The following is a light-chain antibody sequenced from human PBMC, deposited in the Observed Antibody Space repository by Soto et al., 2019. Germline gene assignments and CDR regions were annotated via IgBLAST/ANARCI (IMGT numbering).Light chain of an antibody. J-gene: IGKJ1*01. Sequence: EIVLTQSPGTLSLSPGERATLSCRASQSVSSSYLAWYQQKPGQAPRLLNYGASSRATGIPDRFSGSGSGTDFTLTISRLETEDFAVYYCQQYGSASWTCGQGTKVEIK. CDR2: GAS. CDR1: QSVSSSY. CDR3: QQYGSASWT. V-gene: IGKV3-20*01.